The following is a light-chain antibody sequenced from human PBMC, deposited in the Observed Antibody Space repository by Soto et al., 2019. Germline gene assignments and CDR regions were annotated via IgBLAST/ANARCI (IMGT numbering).Light chain of an antibody. V-gene: IGKV1-39*01. J-gene: IGKJ1*01. CDR2: AAS. CDR1: QGINDY. Sequence: DIQMTQSPSSLSASVGDRVTITCRTSQGINDYLNWYQMKPGEAPKLLIYAASALQSGIPSRFSGSASGTEFTLTITSLQPEDFATYYCQQSYNFPRTFGQATKVDIK. CDR3: QQSYNFPRT.